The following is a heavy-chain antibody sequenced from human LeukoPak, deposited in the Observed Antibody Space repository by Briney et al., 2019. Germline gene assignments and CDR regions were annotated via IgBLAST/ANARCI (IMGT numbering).Heavy chain of an antibody. CDR1: GGSISSYY. D-gene: IGHD3-3*01. V-gene: IGHV4-4*07. Sequence: SETLSLTCTVSGGSISSYYWSWIRQPAGKGLEWIGRIYTSGSTNYNPSLKSRVTMSVDTSKNQFSLKLSSVTAADTAVYYCARSAESYYDFWSGYSFEYFQHWGQGTLVTVSS. J-gene: IGHJ1*01. CDR2: IYTSGST. CDR3: ARSAESYYDFWSGYSFEYFQH.